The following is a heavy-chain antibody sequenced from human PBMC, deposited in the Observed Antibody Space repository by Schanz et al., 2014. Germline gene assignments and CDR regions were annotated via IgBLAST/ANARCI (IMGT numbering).Heavy chain of an antibody. V-gene: IGHV3-23*04. CDR1: RFTFSNYA. D-gene: IGHD1-20*01. Sequence: EVQLVESGGGLVQPGGSLRLSCAASRFTFSNYAMSWVRQAPGKGLEWVSAISGSGETTYYADSVKGRFTISRDNSKNALYLQMNSLRAEDTAVYYCARRITGTHHNPYYHGMDVWGQGTTVTVSS. J-gene: IGHJ6*02. CDR2: ISGSGETT. CDR3: ARRITGTHHNPYYHGMDV.